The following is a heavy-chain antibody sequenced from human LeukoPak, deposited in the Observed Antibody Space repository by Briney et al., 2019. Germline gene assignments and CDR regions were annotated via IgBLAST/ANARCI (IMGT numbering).Heavy chain of an antibody. J-gene: IGHJ3*02. CDR3: ARDSGSLSAFDI. CDR2: IYSGGST. CDR1: GFTVSSNY. D-gene: IGHD1-26*01. V-gene: IGHV3-66*01. Sequence: GSLRLSYAASGFTVSSNYMSWVRQAPGKGLEWVSVIYSGGSTYYADSVKGRFTISRDNSKNTLYLQMNSLRAEDTAVYYCARDSGSLSAFDIWGQGTMVTVSS.